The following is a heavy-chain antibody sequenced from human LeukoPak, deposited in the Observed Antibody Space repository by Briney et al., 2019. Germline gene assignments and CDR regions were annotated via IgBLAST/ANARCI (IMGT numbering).Heavy chain of an antibody. CDR1: GGSIKNYY. J-gene: IGHJ6*02. Sequence: SETLSLTCALSGGSIKNYYWRWLRQPLGKGLEWIGYVYYTGTTSYNPSLKSRVTISVETSKNQFSLTLNSVTAADTAVYHCARQSDPYYHYGLDFWGQGTTVIVSS. V-gene: IGHV4-59*01. CDR3: ARQSDPYYHYGLDF. CDR2: VYYTGTT.